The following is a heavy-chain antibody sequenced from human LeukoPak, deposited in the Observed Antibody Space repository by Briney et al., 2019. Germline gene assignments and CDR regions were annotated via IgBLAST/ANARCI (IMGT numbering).Heavy chain of an antibody. CDR3: ARVAEMATAALFDY. D-gene: IGHD5-24*01. V-gene: IGHV4-59*01. CDR1: GGSISSYY. CDR2: IYYSGST. Sequence: PSETLSLTCTVSGGSISSYYWSWIRQPPGKGLEWIGYIYYSGSTNYNPSLKSRVTISVDRSKNQFSLKLSSVTAADTAVYYCARVAEMATAALFDYWGQGTLVTVSS. J-gene: IGHJ4*02.